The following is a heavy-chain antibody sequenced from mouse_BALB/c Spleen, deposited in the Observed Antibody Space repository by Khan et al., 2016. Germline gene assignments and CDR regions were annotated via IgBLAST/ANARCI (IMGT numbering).Heavy chain of an antibody. Sequence: QVQLQQPGAELVRPGTSVKISCKASGYTFTNYWLGWVKQRPGHGLEWIGDIYPGGGYTNYNEKFKGKATLTADTSSSTAYMQLSSLTSEDSAVYFCARFYYGSSYWYVDVWGAGTTVTVSS. V-gene: IGHV1-63*02. J-gene: IGHJ1*01. CDR3: ARFYYGSSYWYVDV. CDR1: GYTFTNYW. D-gene: IGHD1-1*01. CDR2: IYPGGGYT.